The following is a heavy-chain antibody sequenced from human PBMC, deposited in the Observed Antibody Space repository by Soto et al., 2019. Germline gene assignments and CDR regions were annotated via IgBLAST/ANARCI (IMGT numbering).Heavy chain of an antibody. CDR3: AREVASYDRRGFDDY. V-gene: IGHV3-30-3*01. D-gene: IGHD3-22*01. Sequence: SLRLSCAGSGLIFSNSAFNWVRQAPGKGLEWVALISYDGNNKYYADSVKGRFTISRDNSKNTLYLQMHSLRADDTAVYYWAREVASYDRRGFDDYWVQGALATVTA. CDR1: GLIFSNSA. CDR2: ISYDGNNK. J-gene: IGHJ4*02.